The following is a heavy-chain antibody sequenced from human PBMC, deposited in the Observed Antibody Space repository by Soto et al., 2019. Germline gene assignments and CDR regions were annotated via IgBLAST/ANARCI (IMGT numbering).Heavy chain of an antibody. CDR2: IYYSGST. CDR3: ARGLDIVVVVAARAQRWFNP. Sequence: SETLSLTCTVSGGSISSYYWSWIRQPPGKGLEWIGYIYYSGSTNYNPSLKSRVTISVDTSKNQFSLKLSSVTAADTAVYYCARGLDIVVVVAARAQRWFNPWGQGTLVTVSS. CDR1: GGSISSYY. J-gene: IGHJ5*02. V-gene: IGHV4-59*12. D-gene: IGHD2-15*01.